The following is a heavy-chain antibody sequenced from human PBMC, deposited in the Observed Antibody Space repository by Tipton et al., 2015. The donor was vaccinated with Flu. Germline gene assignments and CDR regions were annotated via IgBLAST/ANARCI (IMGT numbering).Heavy chain of an antibody. V-gene: IGHV3-23*01. CDR3: AKVIPELVAGLDF. J-gene: IGHJ4*01. CDR1: GFTFSRYG. D-gene: IGHD6-19*01. CDR2: FSASGGKT. Sequence: AVSGFTFSRYGMSWVRQAPGRGLEWVAAFSASGGKTYFADSVKGRFTISRDNFKNTLYLQMSSLRAADTAVYYCAKVIPELVAGLDFWGQEPWSPSPQ.